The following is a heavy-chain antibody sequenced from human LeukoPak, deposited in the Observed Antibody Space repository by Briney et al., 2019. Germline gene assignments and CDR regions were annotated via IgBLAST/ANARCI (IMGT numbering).Heavy chain of an antibody. D-gene: IGHD6-19*01. CDR3: ARARSGWYLDY. V-gene: IGHV1-69*01. CDR1: GGTFSSYA. J-gene: IGHJ4*02. Sequence: AASVKVFCKASGGTFSSYAISWVRQAPGQGLEWMGGIIPIFGTANYAQKFQGRVTITADESTSTAYMELSSLRSEDTAVYYCARARSGWYLDYWGQGTLVTVSS. CDR2: IIPIFGTA.